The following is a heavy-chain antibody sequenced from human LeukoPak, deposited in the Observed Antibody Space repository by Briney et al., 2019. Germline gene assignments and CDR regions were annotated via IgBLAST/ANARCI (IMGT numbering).Heavy chain of an antibody. J-gene: IGHJ4*02. V-gene: IGHV3-23*01. Sequence: GSLRLSCAASGFTFSSYAMSWVRQAPGKGLEWVSAISGSGGSTYYADSVKGRFTISRDNSKNTLYLQMNSLRAEDTAVYYCANFCSSTSCYDYWGQGTLVTVSS. CDR2: ISGSGGST. CDR3: ANFCSSTSCYDY. D-gene: IGHD2-2*01. CDR1: GFTFSSYA.